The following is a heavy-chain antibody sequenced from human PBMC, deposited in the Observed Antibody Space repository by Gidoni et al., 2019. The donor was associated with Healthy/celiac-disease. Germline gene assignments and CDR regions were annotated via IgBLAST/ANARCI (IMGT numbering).Heavy chain of an antibody. Sequence: VQLQQWGAGLLKPSETLSLTCAVYGGSSSGYYWSWIRQPPGKGLEWIGEINHSGSTNYNPSLKSRVTISVDTSKNQFSLKLSSVTAADTAVYYCARGRGSSWYKSPYYYYGMDVWGQGTTVTVSS. V-gene: IGHV4-34*01. D-gene: IGHD6-13*01. CDR1: GGSSSGYY. CDR3: ARGRGSSWYKSPYYYYGMDV. CDR2: INHSGST. J-gene: IGHJ6*02.